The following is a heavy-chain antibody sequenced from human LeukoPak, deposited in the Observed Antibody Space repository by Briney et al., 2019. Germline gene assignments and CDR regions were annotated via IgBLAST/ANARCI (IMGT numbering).Heavy chain of an antibody. Sequence: SQTLSLTRTVSGGSLSRGYYYWRWIRHPPGKGLEWIGYIYYSGSPYYNPSLKTRVTISVDTSKNQFSLKLSSVTAADTAVYYCARQSNLYSSGWYTPSGPYYFDYWGQGTLVTVSS. V-gene: IGHV4-30-4*01. J-gene: IGHJ4*02. D-gene: IGHD6-19*01. CDR2: IYYSGSP. CDR1: GGSLSRGYYY. CDR3: ARQSNLYSSGWYTPSGPYYFDY.